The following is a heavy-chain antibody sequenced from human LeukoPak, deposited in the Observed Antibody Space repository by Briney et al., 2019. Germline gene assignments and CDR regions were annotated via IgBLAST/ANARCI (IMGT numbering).Heavy chain of an antibody. D-gene: IGHD3-3*01. V-gene: IGHV4-39*07. Sequence: PSETLSLTCTVFGDSISGSKYFWGWIRQPPGKGLEWIGNFYSGGSTYYNPSLKRRVAISVDTSKNQFSLKLSSVTAADTAVYYCAVWSGYYTSAFDIWGQGTMVTVSS. CDR1: GDSISGSKYF. J-gene: IGHJ3*02. CDR3: AVWSGYYTSAFDI. CDR2: FYSGGST.